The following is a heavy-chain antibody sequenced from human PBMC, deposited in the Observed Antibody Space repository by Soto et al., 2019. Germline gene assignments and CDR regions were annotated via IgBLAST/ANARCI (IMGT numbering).Heavy chain of an antibody. CDR3: ARGPLYYYGMDV. Sequence: PSETLSLTCTVSGGSISSGDYYWSWIRQHPGKGLEWIGHIYYSGSTQYNPSLRSRVTISVDTSKNQFSLKLSSVTAADTAVYYCARGPLYYYGMDVWGQGTTVT. CDR2: IYYSGST. CDR1: GGSISSGDYY. V-gene: IGHV4-31*03. J-gene: IGHJ6*02.